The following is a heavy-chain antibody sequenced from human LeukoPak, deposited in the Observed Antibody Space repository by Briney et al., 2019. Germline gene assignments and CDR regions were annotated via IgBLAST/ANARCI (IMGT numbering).Heavy chain of an antibody. CDR3: ARETTTLDY. J-gene: IGHJ4*02. CDR2: IWYDGSNK. V-gene: IGHV3-33*01. CDR1: GFTFSSYG. Sequence: WSLRLSCASSGFTFSSYGMHWVRQAPRKGLEWVAVIWYDGSNKFYADSVKGRFTISRDDSKNTLYLQMNSLRAEDAAVYYCARETTTLDYWGQGTLVTVSS. D-gene: IGHD1-26*01.